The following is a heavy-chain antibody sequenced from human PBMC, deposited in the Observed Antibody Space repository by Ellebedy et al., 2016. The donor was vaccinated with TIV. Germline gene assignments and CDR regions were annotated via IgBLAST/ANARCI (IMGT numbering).Heavy chain of an antibody. CDR1: GGSMSNYY. J-gene: IGHJ5*02. CDR3: ARTTVYDSSGYYHNWFDP. CDR2: IYYSGST. Sequence: SETLSLTXSVSGGSMSNYYWTWIWQPPGKGLEWIGHIYYSGSTTYNPSLKSRVTISVDTSKNQFSLRLASVTAADTAVYYCARTTVYDSSGYYHNWFDPWGQGALVTVSS. V-gene: IGHV4-59*08. D-gene: IGHD3-22*01.